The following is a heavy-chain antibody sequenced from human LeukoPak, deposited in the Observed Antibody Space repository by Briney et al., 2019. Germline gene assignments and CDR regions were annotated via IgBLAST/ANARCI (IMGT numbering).Heavy chain of an antibody. J-gene: IGHJ4*02. CDR2: VYTTGST. D-gene: IGHD5-24*01. V-gene: IGHV4-4*07. Sequence: MASETLSLTCTVSGFSMSSYYWNWIRQPAGKGLEWIGRVYTTGSTNYNPSLKSRITMSVDTSKNQFSLKLSSVTAADTAVYYCARDDNWLIDYWGQGTLVTVSS. CDR3: ARDDNWLIDY. CDR1: GFSMSSYY.